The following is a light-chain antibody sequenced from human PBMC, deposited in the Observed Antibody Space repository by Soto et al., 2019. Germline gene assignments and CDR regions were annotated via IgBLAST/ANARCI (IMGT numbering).Light chain of an antibody. V-gene: IGKV3-11*01. Sequence: ETVLTQSPATLSLSPGERAILSCRASQSVSTYLAWYQQKPGQAPRLLISDASNRATGIPDRFSGSGSGTDFTLTISSLEPEDFAVYYCQQRSSWPLTFGAGTKVEIK. CDR2: DAS. CDR3: QQRSSWPLT. J-gene: IGKJ4*01. CDR1: QSVSTY.